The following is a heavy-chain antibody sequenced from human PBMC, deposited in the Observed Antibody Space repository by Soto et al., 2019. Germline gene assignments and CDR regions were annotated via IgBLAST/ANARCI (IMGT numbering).Heavy chain of an antibody. CDR2: IYYSGST. J-gene: IGHJ5*02. CDR1: GGSISSYY. CDR3: AIGSSSGWYGGSNWFDP. Sequence: QVQLRESGPGLVKPSETLSLTCTVSGGSISSYYWSWIRQPPGKGLEWIGYIYYSGSTNYNPSLKSRVTISVDTSKNQFSLKLSSVTAADTAVYYCAIGSSSGWYGGSNWFDPWGQGTLVTVSS. D-gene: IGHD6-19*01. V-gene: IGHV4-59*01.